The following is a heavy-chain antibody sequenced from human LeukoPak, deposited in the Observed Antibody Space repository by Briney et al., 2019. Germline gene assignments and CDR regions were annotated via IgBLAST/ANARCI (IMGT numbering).Heavy chain of an antibody. CDR3: VRPLKTVTPWYFDY. D-gene: IGHD4-11*01. CDR2: IRYDGSNK. J-gene: IGHJ4*02. CDR1: GFTFSSYG. V-gene: IGHV3-30*02. Sequence: PGGSLRLSCAASGFTFSSYGMHWVRQAPGKGLEWVAFIRYDGSNKYYADSVKGRFTISRDNSKNTLYLQMNSLRAEDTAVYYCVRPLKTVTPWYFDYWGQGTLVTVSS.